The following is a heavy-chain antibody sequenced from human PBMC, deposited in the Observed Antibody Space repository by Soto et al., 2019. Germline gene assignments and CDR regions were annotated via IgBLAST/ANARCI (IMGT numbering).Heavy chain of an antibody. V-gene: IGHV4-59*01. Sequence: QVQLQESGPGLVKPSETLSLTCTVSGGSISSYYWGWIRQPPGKGLEWIGYIHYSGSTNYNPSLRSRVTISVDTPKNQFSLKVNSIIAADTAIYYCARGGVAARKGRWFDPWGQGTLVTVSS. CDR3: ARGGVAARKGRWFDP. CDR1: GGSISSYY. J-gene: IGHJ5*02. D-gene: IGHD6-25*01. CDR2: IHYSGST.